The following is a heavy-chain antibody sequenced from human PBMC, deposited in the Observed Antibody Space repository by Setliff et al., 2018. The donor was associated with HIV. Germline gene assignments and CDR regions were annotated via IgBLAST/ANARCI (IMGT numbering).Heavy chain of an antibody. Sequence: PSETLSLTCAVYGRSLSGYYWSWIRQPPGKGLEWIGEINQSGSTNYNPSLKSRVTISVDTSKNQFSLKLSSVTAADTAVYYCARGVNPTYYDFWSGNYMRKDYYYYMDVWGKGTTVTVSS. J-gene: IGHJ6*03. CDR3: ARGVNPTYYDFWSGNYMRKDYYYYMDV. CDR1: GRSLSGYY. CDR2: INQSGST. D-gene: IGHD3-3*01. V-gene: IGHV4-34*01.